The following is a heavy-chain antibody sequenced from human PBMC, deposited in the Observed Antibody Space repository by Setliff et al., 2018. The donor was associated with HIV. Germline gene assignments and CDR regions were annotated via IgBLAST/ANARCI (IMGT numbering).Heavy chain of an antibody. D-gene: IGHD3-9*01. CDR2: INPSGGSP. CDR3: ATPPRGTYYDILSGRPRGWFDP. J-gene: IGHJ5*02. Sequence: PGESLKISCKASGYTFNSYYIHWVRQAPGQGLDWMGIINPSGGSPNYAQKFQGRVTLTADESTSTAYMDLSSLTSDDTAVYYCATPPRGTYYDILSGRPRGWFDPWGQGTLVTVSS. CDR1: GYTFNSYY. V-gene: IGHV1-46*02.